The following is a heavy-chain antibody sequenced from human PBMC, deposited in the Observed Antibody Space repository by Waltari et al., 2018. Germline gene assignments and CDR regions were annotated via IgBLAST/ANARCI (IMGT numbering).Heavy chain of an antibody. CDR2: FSPKDVET. V-gene: IGHV1-24*01. CDR3: ATTKAYADAFDI. J-gene: IGHJ3*02. D-gene: IGHD3-16*01. CDR1: GYNLTELS. Sequence: QVKLVQSGAEVKKRGASVKVSCKVSGYNLTELSMHRVRQAPGKGLEWRGGFSPKDVETIYAQKFPCRVTMTEDTSNDTAYMELSSLRAEDTAVYYCATTKAYADAFDIWGQGTMVTVSS.